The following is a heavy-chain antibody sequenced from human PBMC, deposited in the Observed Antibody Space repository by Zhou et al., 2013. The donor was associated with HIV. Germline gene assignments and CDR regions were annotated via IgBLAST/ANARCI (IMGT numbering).Heavy chain of an antibody. CDR3: AATYMTSSGTILFDS. CDR1: GYTFTNYD. D-gene: IGHD2-21*01. Sequence: QVQLVQSGAEVKKPGASLKVSCKASGYTFTNYDINWVRQATGQGLEWMGWMNPNSGNTGYAQKFQGRVTVTTDDSTGTAYMDLASLTSEDTGIYYCAATYMTSSGTILFDSWGQGTLVTVSS. CDR2: MNPNSGNT. V-gene: IGHV1-8*01. J-gene: IGHJ4*02.